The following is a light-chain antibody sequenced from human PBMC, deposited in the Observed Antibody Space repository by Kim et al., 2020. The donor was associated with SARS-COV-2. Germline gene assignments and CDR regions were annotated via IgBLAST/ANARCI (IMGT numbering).Light chain of an antibody. V-gene: IGLV3-19*01. J-gene: IGLJ2*01. Sequence: VALGQTVRITCQGDSRRSYYASWYQQKPGQAPILVIYDKNNRPSGIPDRFSGSSSGNTASLTITGTQAGDEADYYCNSRDSSDNLVFGGGTQLTVL. CDR2: DKN. CDR3: NSRDSSDNLV. CDR1: SRRSYY.